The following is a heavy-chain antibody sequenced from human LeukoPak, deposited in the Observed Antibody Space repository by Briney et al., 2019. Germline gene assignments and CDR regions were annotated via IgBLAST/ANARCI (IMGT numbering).Heavy chain of an antibody. CDR1: GFTFSSYS. CDR3: ARDYGSGSSLSYYYCYMDV. D-gene: IGHD3-10*01. V-gene: IGHV3-21*01. CDR2: ISSSSSYI. Sequence: GGPLRLSCAASGFTFSSYSMNWVRNPPGKGLEWVSSISSSSSYIYYADSVKGRFTISRDNAKNSLYLQMTSPRAEDTAVYYCARDYGSGSSLSYYYCYMDVWGKGTTVTVSS. J-gene: IGHJ6*03.